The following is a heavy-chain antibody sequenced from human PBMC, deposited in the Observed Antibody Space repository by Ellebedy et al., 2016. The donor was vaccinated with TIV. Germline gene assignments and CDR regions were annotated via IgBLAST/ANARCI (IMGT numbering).Heavy chain of an antibody. CDR3: AKDPGHSSGWYYFDY. CDR1: GFTFSDYY. D-gene: IGHD6-19*01. Sequence: GGSLRLSXAASGFTFSDYYMSWIRQAPGKGLEWVSAISGSGGSTYYADSVKGRFTISRDNSKNTLYLQMNSLRAEDTAVYYCAKDPGHSSGWYYFDYWGQGTLVTVSS. J-gene: IGHJ4*02. CDR2: ISGSGGST. V-gene: IGHV3-23*01.